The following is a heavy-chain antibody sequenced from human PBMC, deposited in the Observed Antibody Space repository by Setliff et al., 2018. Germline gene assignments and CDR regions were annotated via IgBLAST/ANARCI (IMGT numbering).Heavy chain of an antibody. D-gene: IGHD6-19*01. CDR3: AREQWLDPPGYYYMDV. CDR2: INRSGST. J-gene: IGHJ6*03. V-gene: IGHV4-34*01. CDR1: GGSFSGYY. Sequence: SETLSLTCAVCGGSFSGYYWTCIRQPPGKGLEWIGEINRSGSTNYNPSLKSRVTMSVDTSKNQFSLKLNSVTAADMAVYYCAREQWLDPPGYYYMDVWAKGTTVTVSS.